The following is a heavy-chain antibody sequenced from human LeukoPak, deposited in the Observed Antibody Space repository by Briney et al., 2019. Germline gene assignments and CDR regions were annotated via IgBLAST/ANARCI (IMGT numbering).Heavy chain of an antibody. V-gene: IGHV4-61*02. J-gene: IGHJ4*02. Sequence: SETLSLTCTVSGGSISSDDYYWTWMRQPAGKGLEWIGRVRTSGTTDFNPSLKSRVSISLGTSKNQFSLKLTSVTAADTAVYYCARGFTFGHGAMFDYWGQGTLVTVSP. CDR2: VRTSGTT. CDR1: GGSISSDDYY. CDR3: ARGFTFGHGAMFDY. D-gene: IGHD4-17*01.